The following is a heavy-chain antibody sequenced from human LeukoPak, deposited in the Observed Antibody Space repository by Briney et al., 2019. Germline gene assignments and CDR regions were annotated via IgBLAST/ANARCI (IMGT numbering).Heavy chain of an antibody. CDR2: ISGSGGST. J-gene: IGHJ4*02. V-gene: IGHV3-23*01. Sequence: GGSLRLSSAAAGFTFSSYAMSWVRQAPGKGLEWVSAISGSGGSTYYADSVKGRFTISRDNSKNTLYLQMNSLRAEDTAVYYCAKGLAYCGGDCYSLDYWGQGTLVTVSS. CDR1: GFTFSSYA. CDR3: AKGLAYCGGDCYSLDY. D-gene: IGHD2-21*02.